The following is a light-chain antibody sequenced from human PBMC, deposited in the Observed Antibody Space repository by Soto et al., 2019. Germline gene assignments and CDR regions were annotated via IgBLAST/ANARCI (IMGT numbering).Light chain of an antibody. V-gene: IGKV1-39*01. J-gene: IGKJ3*01. CDR3: QQSFSIPFT. CDR1: QTIGKY. Sequence: DIQMTQSPSSLSATLGDRVAVTCRASQTIGKYLNWYQQQPGKVPKLLIYDASYLQSGVPSRFSGSESGTDFTLNISDLRPEDFATYFCQQSFSIPFTFGPGTKVDIK. CDR2: DAS.